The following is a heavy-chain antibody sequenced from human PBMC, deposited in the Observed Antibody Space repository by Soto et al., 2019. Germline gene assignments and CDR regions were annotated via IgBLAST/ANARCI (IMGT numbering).Heavy chain of an antibody. CDR3: ARDWVWFGAHPIDY. CDR1: GFTFSNYG. D-gene: IGHD3-10*01. J-gene: IGHJ4*02. CDR2: ISYDGSNK. V-gene: IGHV3-30*03. Sequence: QVQLVESGGGVVQPGGSLRLSCAASGFTFSNYGMHWVRQAPGKGLEWVAVISYDGSNKYYADSVKGRFTISRDNSKNTLYLQMNSLTTEDTAVYYCARDWVWFGAHPIDYWGQGTPVTVSS.